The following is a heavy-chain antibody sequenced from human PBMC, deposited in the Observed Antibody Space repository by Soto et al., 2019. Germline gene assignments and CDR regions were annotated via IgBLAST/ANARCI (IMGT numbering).Heavy chain of an antibody. CDR1: GYSFTSYW. CDR3: ILPTTRWYCAY. CDR2: IYPSNSDT. D-gene: IGHD2-2*01. Sequence: RGSLKISCRGSGYSFTSYWIGWVRQMPGKGLEWMGIIYPSNSDTKYSPSFRGQVTISADKSISTAYLQWSSLKASDTAMYYCILPTTRWYCAYWGQGTLVTVSS. J-gene: IGHJ4*02. V-gene: IGHV5-51*01.